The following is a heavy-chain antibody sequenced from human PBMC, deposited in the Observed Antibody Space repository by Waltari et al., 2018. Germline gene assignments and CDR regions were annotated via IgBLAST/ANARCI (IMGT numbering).Heavy chain of an antibody. CDR3: ARGAGSSAFDY. V-gene: IGHV3-23*01. CDR1: GFTFSSYA. Sequence: EVHLLDSGGGLVQPGESQKLSCAASGFTFSSYAMSWVRQAPGKGLEWVSSISRSGGGTYYADSVKGRFTISRDDSTNTLHLQMNSLRAEDTAVYYCARGAGSSAFDYWGQGTLVTVSS. D-gene: IGHD2-15*01. CDR2: ISRSGGGT. J-gene: IGHJ4*02.